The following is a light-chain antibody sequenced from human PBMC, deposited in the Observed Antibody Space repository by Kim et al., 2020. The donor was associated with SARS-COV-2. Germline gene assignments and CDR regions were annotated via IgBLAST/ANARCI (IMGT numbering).Light chain of an antibody. CDR1: KLRDKC. V-gene: IGLV3-1*01. J-gene: IGLJ2*01. CDR2: QDS. Sequence: SVTPAQTACIASAGEKLRDKCACGYQQKPGRSPGLVIYQDSKRPTGIPERFSDATAGNKATLTISGTQAMDEADYYCQAWDSSTVVFGGGTKLTVL. CDR3: QAWDSSTVV.